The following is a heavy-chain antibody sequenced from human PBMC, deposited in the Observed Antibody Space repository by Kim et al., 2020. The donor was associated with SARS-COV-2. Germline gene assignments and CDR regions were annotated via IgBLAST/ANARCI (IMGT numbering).Heavy chain of an antibody. CDR2: IYPGDSDT. J-gene: IGHJ4*02. CDR1: GYSFTSYW. CDR3: ARQELYSSSWYGAQFDY. D-gene: IGHD6-13*01. Sequence: GESLKISCKGSGYSFTSYWIGWVRQMPGKGLEWMGIIYPGDSDTRYSPSFQGQVTISADKSISTAYLQWSSLKASDTAMYYCARQELYSSSWYGAQFDYWGQGTLVTVSS. V-gene: IGHV5-51*01.